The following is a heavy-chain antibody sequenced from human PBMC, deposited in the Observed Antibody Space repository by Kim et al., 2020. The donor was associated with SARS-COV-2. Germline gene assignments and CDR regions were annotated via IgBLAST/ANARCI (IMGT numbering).Heavy chain of an antibody. Sequence: SETLSLTCTVSGGSISSSSYYWGWIRQPPGKGLEWIGSIYYSGSTYYNPSLKSRVTISVDTSKNQFSLKLSSVTAADTAVYYCARRCTSGRGYNWFDPWGQGTLVTVSS. V-gene: IGHV4-39*01. D-gene: IGHD2-8*01. CDR2: IYYSGST. CDR3: ARRCTSGRGYNWFDP. CDR1: GGSISSSSYY. J-gene: IGHJ5*02.